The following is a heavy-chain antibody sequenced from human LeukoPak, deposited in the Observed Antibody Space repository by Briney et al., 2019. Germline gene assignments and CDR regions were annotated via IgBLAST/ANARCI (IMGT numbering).Heavy chain of an antibody. V-gene: IGHV4-34*01. Sequence: SETLSLTCAVYGGSFSGYYWSWIRQPPGKGLEWIGEINHSGSTNYNPSLKSRVTISVDTSKNQFSLKLSSVTAADTAVYYCARRTDDFWSGYTTDYWGQGTLVTVSS. CDR2: INHSGST. CDR1: GGSFSGYY. D-gene: IGHD3-3*01. CDR3: ARRTDDFWSGYTTDY. J-gene: IGHJ4*02.